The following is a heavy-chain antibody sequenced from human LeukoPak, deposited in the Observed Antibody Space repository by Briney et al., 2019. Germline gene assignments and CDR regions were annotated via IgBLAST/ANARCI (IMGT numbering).Heavy chain of an antibody. CDR1: GGTFSSYA. J-gene: IGHJ6*04. D-gene: IGHD1-20*01. CDR2: IIPIFGTA. V-gene: IGHV1-69*01. Sequence: SVKVSCKASGGTFSSYAISWVRQAPGQGLEWMGGIIPIFGTANYAQKFQGRVTITADESTSTAYMELSSLRSEDTAVYYCASLTGTTRGGYYYYYGMDVWGKGTTVAVSS. CDR3: ASLTGTTRGGYYYYYGMDV.